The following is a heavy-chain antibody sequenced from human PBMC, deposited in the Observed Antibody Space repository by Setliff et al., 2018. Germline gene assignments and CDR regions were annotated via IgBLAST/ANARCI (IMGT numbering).Heavy chain of an antibody. CDR3: ARQVEMATIAFDV. J-gene: IGHJ3*01. CDR2: VYYSGSI. V-gene: IGHV4-39*01. CDR1: GGSISSSSYY. D-gene: IGHD5-12*01. Sequence: KTSETLSLTCTVSGGSISSSSYYWGWFRQPPGMRPEWIGTVYYSGSIYYNPPLKSRVTLFVDTSKDQFSLRLTSMTAADTAVYYCARQVEMATIAFDVWGQGTMVTVSS.